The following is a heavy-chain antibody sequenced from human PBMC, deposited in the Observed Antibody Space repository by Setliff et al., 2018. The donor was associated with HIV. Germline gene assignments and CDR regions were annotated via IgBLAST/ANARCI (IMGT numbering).Heavy chain of an antibody. CDR3: ARDVGRDVYCFDH. CDR1: GYTFSDYG. V-gene: IGHV1-18*01. J-gene: IGHJ4*02. CDR2: ISAHNGRI. D-gene: IGHD1-26*01. Sequence: GASVKVSCKASGYTFSDYGISWVRQAPGQGLEWMGWISAHNGRINYAQKFQGRVTMTTDRSTSTAYMVLRRLRSDYTAVYYCARDVGRDVYCFDHWGQGTLVTVSS.